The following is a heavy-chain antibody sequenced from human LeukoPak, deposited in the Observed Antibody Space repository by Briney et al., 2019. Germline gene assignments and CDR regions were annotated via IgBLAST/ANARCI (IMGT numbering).Heavy chain of an antibody. D-gene: IGHD3-9*01. Sequence: GSLGPPFAASWFTLCREAMSWVRQAPWEGPEWVLAIWWSGCRQYYADSVKGRFTISRDNSKNTLYLQMNSLRAEDTAVYYCAKTLAAFDWPSNYYYYYGMDVWGQGTTVTVSS. CDR2: IWWSGCRQ. CDR1: WFTLCREA. V-gene: IGHV3-23*01. CDR3: AKTLAAFDWPSNYYYYYGMDV. J-gene: IGHJ6*02.